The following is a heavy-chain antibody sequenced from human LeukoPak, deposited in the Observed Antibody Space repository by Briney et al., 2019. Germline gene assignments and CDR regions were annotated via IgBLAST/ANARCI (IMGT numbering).Heavy chain of an antibody. CDR2: IIPIFGTA. J-gene: IGHJ4*02. Sequence: SVKVSCKASGGTFSSYAISWVRQAPGQGLEWMGRIIPIFGTANYAQKFQGRVTITTDESTSTAYMELSSLRSEDTAVYYCARGAAADFWTAGYYFDYWGQGTLVTVSS. CDR3: ARGAAADFWTAGYYFDY. CDR1: GGTFSSYA. V-gene: IGHV1-69*05. D-gene: IGHD3-3*01.